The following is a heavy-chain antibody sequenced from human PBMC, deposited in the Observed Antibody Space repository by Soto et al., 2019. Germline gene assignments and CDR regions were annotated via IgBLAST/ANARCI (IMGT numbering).Heavy chain of an antibody. J-gene: IGHJ6*02. CDR2: IKQDGSEE. V-gene: IGHV3-7*01. CDR1: GFTFSSYW. Sequence: EVQLVESGGGLVQPGGSLRLSCVDSGFTFSSYWMSWVRQAPVKGLEWVGNIKQDGSEENYVDSVKGRFTISRDNAKNSMYLKMNGLRAEDTAVYYCAKIAARGGGWDVGGQGTTVVVSS. D-gene: IGHD6-13*01. CDR3: AKIAARGGGWDV.